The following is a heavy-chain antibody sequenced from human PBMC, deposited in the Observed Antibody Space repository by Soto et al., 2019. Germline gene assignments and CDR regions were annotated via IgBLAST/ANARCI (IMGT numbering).Heavy chain of an antibody. Sequence: ASVKVACKASGYTFTGYYMHWVRQAPGQGLEWMGWINPNSGGTNYAQKFQGRVTMTRDTSISTAYMELSRLRSDDTAVYYCAISARLSTPDPTKYLRHGTLVTV. D-gene: IGHD1-1*01. CDR1: GYTFTGYY. CDR3: AISARLSTPDPTKY. CDR2: INPNSGGT. V-gene: IGHV1-2*02. J-gene: IGHJ4*01.